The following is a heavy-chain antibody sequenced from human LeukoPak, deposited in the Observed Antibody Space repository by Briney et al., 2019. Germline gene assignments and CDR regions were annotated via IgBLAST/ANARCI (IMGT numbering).Heavy chain of an antibody. CDR2: ITSDGGTT. CDR3: VKDLTGSGDY. D-gene: IGHD3-10*01. Sequence: PGGSLRLSCSASGFTFNNYAMHWVRQAPGKGLGYVSAITSDGGTTYYGDSVRGRFTISRDNSKNTVYPQMSSLRPEDTAVYYCVKDLTGSGDYWGQGTLVTVSS. J-gene: IGHJ4*02. CDR1: GFTFNNYA. V-gene: IGHV3-64D*06.